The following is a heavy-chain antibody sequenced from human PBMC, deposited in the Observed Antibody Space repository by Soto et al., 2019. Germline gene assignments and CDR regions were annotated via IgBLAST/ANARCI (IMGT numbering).Heavy chain of an antibody. Sequence: SETLSLTCTVSGGSISSYYWSWIRQPPGKGLEWIGYIYYSGSTNYNPSLKSRVTISVDTSKNQFSLKLSSVTAADTAVYYCARLSGRQQLVHYFDYWGQGTLVTVS. CDR2: IYYSGST. CDR1: GGSISSYY. CDR3: ARLSGRQQLVHYFDY. J-gene: IGHJ4*02. V-gene: IGHV4-59*08. D-gene: IGHD6-13*01.